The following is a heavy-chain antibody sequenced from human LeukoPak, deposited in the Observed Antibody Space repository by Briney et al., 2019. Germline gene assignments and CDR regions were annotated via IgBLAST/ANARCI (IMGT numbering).Heavy chain of an antibody. CDR1: GFTFSSYS. J-gene: IGHJ6*02. Sequence: PGGSLRLSCAASGFTFSSYSMNWVRQAPGKGLEWVSSISSSSSYIYYADSVKGRFTISRDNAKNSLYLQMNSLRAGDTAVYYCARVRYYDFWSGKDGMDVWGQGITVTVSS. CDR2: ISSSSSYI. D-gene: IGHD3-3*01. CDR3: ARVRYYDFWSGKDGMDV. V-gene: IGHV3-21*01.